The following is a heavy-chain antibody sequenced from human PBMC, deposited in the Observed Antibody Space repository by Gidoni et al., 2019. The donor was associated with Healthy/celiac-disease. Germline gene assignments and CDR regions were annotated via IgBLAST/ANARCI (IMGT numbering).Heavy chain of an antibody. D-gene: IGHD3-3*01. CDR1: GFTFSSYW. J-gene: IGHJ4*02. V-gene: IGHV3-74*01. CDR3: ARGYDFWSGYYYYFDY. Sequence: EVQLVESGGGLVQPGGSLRLSCAASGFTFSSYWMHWVRQAPGKGLVWVSRINSDGSSTSYADSVKGRFTISRDNAKNTLYLQMNSLRAEDTAVYYCARGYDFWSGYYYYFDYWGQGTLVTVSS. CDR2: INSDGSST.